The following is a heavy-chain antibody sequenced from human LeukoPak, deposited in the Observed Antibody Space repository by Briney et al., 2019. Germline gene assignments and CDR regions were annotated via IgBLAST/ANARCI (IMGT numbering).Heavy chain of an antibody. CDR1: GGSISSNSNY. J-gene: IGHJ4*02. CDR3: ARQALWFFDH. D-gene: IGHD2-21*01. CDR2: ISYGGST. V-gene: IGHV4-39*01. Sequence: SETLSLTCTVSGGSISSNSNYWAWIRQPPGRELEWIGSISYGGSTYYSPSLESRVTISVDTSNNQFSLRLSSVTAADTAVYYCARQALWFFDHWGQGTLVTVSS.